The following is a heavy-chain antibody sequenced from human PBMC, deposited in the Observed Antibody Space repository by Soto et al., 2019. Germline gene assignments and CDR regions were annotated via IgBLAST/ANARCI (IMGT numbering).Heavy chain of an antibody. D-gene: IGHD2-15*01. Sequence: PGGSLRLSCATSGFILSDCAMNWVRQAPGKGLEWVSYISSSSSVIDYADSVKGRFTVSRDNARNSLYLQMNSLRAEDTAVYYCARDLSWGGSCHPGGVYYYYMDVWGKATTVTVS. CDR2: ISSSSSVI. J-gene: IGHJ6*03. CDR3: ARDLSWGGSCHPGGVYYYYMDV. CDR1: GFILSDCA. V-gene: IGHV3-48*01.